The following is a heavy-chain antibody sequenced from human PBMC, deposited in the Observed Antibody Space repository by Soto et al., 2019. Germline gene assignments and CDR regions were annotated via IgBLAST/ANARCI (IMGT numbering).Heavy chain of an antibody. CDR1: GGSISSGNYY. CDR2: ISNSVIT. V-gene: IGHV4-30-4*01. Sequence: QVQLQESGPGLVKPSQTLSLTCTVSGGSISSGNYYWSWIRQPPGQGLEWIGYISNSVITYYNPSLKSRLTISVDTSKNQFSLKLSSVTAADTAVYYCARRQYYYYGMDVWGQGTTVTVSS. CDR3: ARRQYYYYGMDV. J-gene: IGHJ6*02.